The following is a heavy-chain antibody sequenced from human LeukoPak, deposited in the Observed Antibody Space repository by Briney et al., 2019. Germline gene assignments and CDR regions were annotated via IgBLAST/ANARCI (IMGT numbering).Heavy chain of an antibody. CDR3: ARNPNNNHGDATTYTF. J-gene: IGHJ4*02. D-gene: IGHD1-26*01. CDR1: GYSFSSYW. CDR2: IYPGDFDT. Sequence: GESLKISCQGSGYSFSSYWIGWVRQMPGKGVEWMAIIYPGDFDTRYSLSFQGQDTISAARSISTTYLQWSGLKASDTDMYYCARNPNNNHGDATTYTFWGQGTLVTVSS. V-gene: IGHV5-51*01.